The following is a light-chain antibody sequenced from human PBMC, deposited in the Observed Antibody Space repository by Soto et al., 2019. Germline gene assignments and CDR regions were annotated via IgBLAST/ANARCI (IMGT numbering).Light chain of an antibody. V-gene: IGKV3-15*01. CDR3: QQYNNWPSIT. CDR1: QSIGSN. Sequence: EIVMTQSPATLSVSPGERATLSCRASQSIGSNLAWFQQKPGQPPRLLIYGASTRAPGLPARISGSGSGTEFTLTISSLQSEDFAVYYCQQYNNWPSITFGQGTRLEI. J-gene: IGKJ5*01. CDR2: GAS.